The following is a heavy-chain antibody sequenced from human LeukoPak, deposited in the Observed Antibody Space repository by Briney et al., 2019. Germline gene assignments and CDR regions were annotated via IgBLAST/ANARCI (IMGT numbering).Heavy chain of an antibody. Sequence: SETLSLTCTVSGGSISSHYWSWIRQPPGKGLEWIGYIYYSGSTNYNPSLKSRVTISVDTSKNQFSLKLSSVTAADTAVYYCARVSGYDFWSGYYTGWFVPWGQGTLVTVSS. CDR3: ARVSGYDFWSGYYTGWFVP. CDR1: GGSISSHY. V-gene: IGHV4-59*11. CDR2: IYYSGST. D-gene: IGHD3-3*01. J-gene: IGHJ5*02.